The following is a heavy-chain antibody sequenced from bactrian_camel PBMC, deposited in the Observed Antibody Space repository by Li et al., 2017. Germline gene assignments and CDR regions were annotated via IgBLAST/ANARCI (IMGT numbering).Heavy chain of an antibody. D-gene: IGHD6*01. CDR2: ISSGGGYT. V-gene: IGHV3S42*01. CDR1: GFSFSSYA. CDR3: AQDSWYGNAWYLLY. J-gene: IGHJ4*01. Sequence: VQLVESGGGLVQPGGSLRLSCAASGFSFSSYAMNWVRQAPGKGLEWVSTISSGGGYTAYADSVKGRFTISRDNAKNTLYLQLNSLKTEDAAMYYCAQDSWYGNAWYLLYWGQGTQVTVS.